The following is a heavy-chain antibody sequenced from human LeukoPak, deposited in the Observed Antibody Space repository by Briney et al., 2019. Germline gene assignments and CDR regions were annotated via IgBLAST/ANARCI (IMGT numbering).Heavy chain of an antibody. Sequence: GGSLRLSCAASGFTFSDYYMSWIRQAPGKGLEWVSYISSSGSTIYYADSVKGRFTTSRDNAKNSLYLQMNSLRAEDTAVYYCAREIYGPTEDPRSMYYFDYWGQGTLVTVSS. D-gene: IGHD2/OR15-2a*01. V-gene: IGHV3-11*04. CDR3: AREIYGPTEDPRSMYYFDY. CDR1: GFTFSDYY. CDR2: ISSSGSTI. J-gene: IGHJ4*02.